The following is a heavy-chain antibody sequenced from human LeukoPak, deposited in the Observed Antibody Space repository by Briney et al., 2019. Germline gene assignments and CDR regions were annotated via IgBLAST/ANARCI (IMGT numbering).Heavy chain of an antibody. V-gene: IGHV5-51*01. CDR3: ARRKSSGWYYQYYFDY. Sequence: GESLKISCKGSGYSFTSYWIGRVRQMPGKGLEWMGIIYPGDSDTRYSPSFQGQVTISADKSISTAYLQWSSLKASDTAMYYCARRKSSGWYYQYYFDYWGQGTLVTVSS. CDR2: IYPGDSDT. J-gene: IGHJ4*02. CDR1: GYSFTSYW. D-gene: IGHD6-13*01.